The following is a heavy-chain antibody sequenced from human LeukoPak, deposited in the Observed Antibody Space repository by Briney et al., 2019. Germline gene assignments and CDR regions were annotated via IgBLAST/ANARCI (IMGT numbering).Heavy chain of an antibody. Sequence: ASVKVSCKASGGTVSNYGISWVRQAPGQGLEWMGGIIPIFGTTNYAQKFQGRVTITADKSTSTAYMELSSLRSEDTAVYYCARDRFDDSSGYYYHHYYYMDVWGKGTTVTVSS. D-gene: IGHD3-22*01. CDR1: GGTVSNYG. V-gene: IGHV1-69*06. CDR3: ARDRFDDSSGYYYHHYYYMDV. CDR2: IIPIFGTT. J-gene: IGHJ6*03.